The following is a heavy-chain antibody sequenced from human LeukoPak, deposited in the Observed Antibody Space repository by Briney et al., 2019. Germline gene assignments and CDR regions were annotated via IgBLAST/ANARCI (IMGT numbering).Heavy chain of an antibody. D-gene: IGHD3-10*01. V-gene: IGHV4-59*08. CDR2: IYYSGST. CDR3: ARRGSGRLGTFDY. CDR1: GGSISSYY. Sequence: SETLSLTCTVSGGSISSYYWSWIRQPPGKGLEWIGYIYYSGSTNYNPSLKSRVTISVDTSKNQFSLKLSSVTVTDTAVYYCARRGSGRLGTFDYWGQGTLVTVSS. J-gene: IGHJ4*02.